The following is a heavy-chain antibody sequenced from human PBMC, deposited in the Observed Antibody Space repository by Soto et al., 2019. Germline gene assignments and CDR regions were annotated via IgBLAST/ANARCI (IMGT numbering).Heavy chain of an antibody. CDR2: IIPIFGTA. CDR3: ASDGHYYDSSGYSDSGE. CDR1: GGTFSSYA. V-gene: IGHV1-69*13. D-gene: IGHD3-22*01. Sequence: SVKVSCKASGGTFSSYAISWVRQAPGQGLEWMGGIIPIFGTANYAQKFQGRVTITADESTSTAYMELSSLRSEDTAVYYCASDGHYYDSSGYSDSGEWGQGTLVTASS. J-gene: IGHJ4*02.